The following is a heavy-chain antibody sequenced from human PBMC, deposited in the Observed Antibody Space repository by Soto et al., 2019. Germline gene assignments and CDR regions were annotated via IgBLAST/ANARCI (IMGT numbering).Heavy chain of an antibody. J-gene: IGHJ5*02. CDR2: IYYSGST. CDR1: GGSISSYY. V-gene: IGHV4-59*08. CDR3: ASFRCSGGSCALSP. D-gene: IGHD2-15*01. Sequence: SETLSLTCTVSGGSISSYYWSWIRKPPGKGLERIGYIYYSGSTNYNPSLKSRVTISVDTSKNQFSLKLSSVTAADTAVYYCASFRCSGGSCALSPWGQGTLVTVS.